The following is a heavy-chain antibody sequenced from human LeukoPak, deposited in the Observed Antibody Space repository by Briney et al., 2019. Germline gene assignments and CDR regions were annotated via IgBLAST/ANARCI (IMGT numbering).Heavy chain of an antibody. CDR3: APMFYSGGLCQWFDP. V-gene: IGHV4-39*01. J-gene: IGHJ5*02. D-gene: IGHD2-15*01. CDR2: IYYSGVT. Sequence: SETLSLTCSVSGGSISSSSYFWGWIRQLPGKGLEWIGSIYYSGVTYSNPSLKGRVTISVDTSKNQVSLKLSSVTAADTAMYYCAPMFYSGGLCQWFDPWGQGTLVTVSS. CDR1: GGSISSSSYF.